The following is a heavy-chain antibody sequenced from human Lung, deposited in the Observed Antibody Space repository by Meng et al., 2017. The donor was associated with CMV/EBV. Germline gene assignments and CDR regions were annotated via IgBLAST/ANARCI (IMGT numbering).Heavy chain of an antibody. Sequence: GGSLRLSCAASGFRFSTYSMSWVRQAPGKGLEWLASINRDGSEKDYVDSVKGRFTISRDNAKNSLYLVMNSLRAEDTAVYYCASLFCGPTTCYYFDWWGQGTLVTVSS. V-gene: IGHV3-7*01. J-gene: IGHJ4*02. CDR3: ASLFCGPTTCYYFDW. D-gene: IGHD2-21*01. CDR2: INRDGSEK. CDR1: GFRFSTYS.